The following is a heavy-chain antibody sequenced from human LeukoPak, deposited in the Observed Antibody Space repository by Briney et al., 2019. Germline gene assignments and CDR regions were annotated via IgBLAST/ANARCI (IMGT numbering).Heavy chain of an antibody. Sequence: GGSLRLSCAASGFTFSSYAMSWVRQAPGKGLEWVSTIGSTGSNTYYTDSVKGRFTISRDNSKNTLYLQINGLRADDTAVYYCAKGMSTVTTSPFWGQGTLVTVSS. J-gene: IGHJ4*02. D-gene: IGHD4-17*01. CDR1: GFTFSSYA. CDR3: AKGMSTVTTSPF. V-gene: IGHV3-23*01. CDR2: IGSTGSNT.